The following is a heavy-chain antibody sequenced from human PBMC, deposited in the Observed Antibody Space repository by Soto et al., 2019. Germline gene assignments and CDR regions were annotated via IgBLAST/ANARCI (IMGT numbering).Heavy chain of an antibody. CDR1: GFTFSSYA. D-gene: IGHD2-15*01. V-gene: IGHV3-23*01. Sequence: HPGGSLRLSCAASGFTFSSYAMSWVRQAPGKGLEWVSAISGSGGSTYYADSVKGRFTISRDNSKNTLYLQMNSLRAEDTAVYYCASRYCSGGSCRPEYFQHWGQGTLVTVSS. CDR3: ASRYCSGGSCRPEYFQH. J-gene: IGHJ1*01. CDR2: ISGSGGST.